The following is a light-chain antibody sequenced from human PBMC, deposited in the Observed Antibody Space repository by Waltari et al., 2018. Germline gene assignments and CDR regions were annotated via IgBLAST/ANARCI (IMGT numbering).Light chain of an antibody. Sequence: DIQMTQSPSPLSASVGDRVTITCRASQIISGWLAWYQQQPGKAPKLLIHKASVLESGVPSRFSGSGSGSGIEFTLTISSLQPDDFATYHCQQYSNYPWTFGQGTRVEIK. CDR3: QQYSNYPWT. CDR1: QIISGW. J-gene: IGKJ1*01. V-gene: IGKV1-5*03. CDR2: KAS.